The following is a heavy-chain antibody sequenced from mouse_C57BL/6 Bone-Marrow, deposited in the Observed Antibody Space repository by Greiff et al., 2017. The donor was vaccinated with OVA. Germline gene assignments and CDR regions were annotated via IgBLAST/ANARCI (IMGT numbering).Heavy chain of an antibody. CDR1: GYTFTNYW. D-gene: IGHD2-5*01. V-gene: IGHV1-63*01. J-gene: IGHJ4*01. CDR3: ARWGSNYRVYYYAMDY. Sequence: VQLQQSGAELVRPGTSVKMSCKASGYTFTNYWIGWAKQRPGHGLEWIGDIYPGGGYTNYNAKFKGKATLTADKSSSTAYMQFSSLTSEDSAIYYCARWGSNYRVYYYAMDYWGQGTSVTVSS. CDR2: IYPGGGYT.